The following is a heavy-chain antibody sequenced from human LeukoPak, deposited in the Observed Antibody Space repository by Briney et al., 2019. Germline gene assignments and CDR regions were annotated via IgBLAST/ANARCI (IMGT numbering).Heavy chain of an antibody. D-gene: IGHD2-2*01. CDR3: ARGLRSVVVVPAATYFDY. CDR1: SGSFSGYY. CDR2: INHSGST. J-gene: IGHJ4*02. Sequence: SETLSLTCAVYSGSFSGYYWSWIRQPPGKGLEWIGEINHSGSTNYNPSLKSRVTISVDTSKNQFSLKLSSVTAADTAVYYCARGLRSVVVVPAATYFDYWGQGTLVTVSS. V-gene: IGHV4-34*01.